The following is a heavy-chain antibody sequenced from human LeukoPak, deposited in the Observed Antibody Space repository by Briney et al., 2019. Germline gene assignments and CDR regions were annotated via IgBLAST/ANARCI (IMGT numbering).Heavy chain of an antibody. J-gene: IGHJ6*02. CDR1: EFSVSNNY. D-gene: IGHD3-9*01. CDR3: AKLDILTGYSPYV. CDR2: LYSGGRT. V-gene: IGHV3-66*04. Sequence: GGSLKLSCTASEFSVSNNYMSWVRQAPGKGLEWVSVLYSGGRTNYADSVRGRFSISRDNSKNTMYLQMNSLRVEDTAVYYCAKLDILTGYSPYVWGRGTTVTVSS.